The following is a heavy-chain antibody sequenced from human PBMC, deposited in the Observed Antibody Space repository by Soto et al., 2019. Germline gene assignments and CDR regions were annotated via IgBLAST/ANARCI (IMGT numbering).Heavy chain of an antibody. CDR1: GFTFTSSA. CDR2: IVVGSGNT. V-gene: IGHV1-58*01. CDR3: AADIKITMVRVGYYYYGMDV. J-gene: IGHJ6*02. Sequence: QMQLVQSGPEVKKPGTSVKVSCKASGFTFTSSAVQWVRQARGQRLEWIGWIVVGSGNTNHAQKFQERVNITSDMSTSTAYMELSSLRSEDTAVYYCAADIKITMVRVGYYYYGMDVWGQGTTVTVSS. D-gene: IGHD3-10*01.